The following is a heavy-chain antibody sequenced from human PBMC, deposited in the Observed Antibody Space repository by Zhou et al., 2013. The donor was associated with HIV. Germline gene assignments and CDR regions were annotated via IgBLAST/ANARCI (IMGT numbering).Heavy chain of an antibody. D-gene: IGHD3-16*02. CDR1: GGTLTNSA. CDR2: TVLRLGEV. Sequence: QVQLVQSGADVKKPGSSVKLSCKASGGTLTNSAINWVRQATGQGLEWMGGTVLRLGEVSYAQAFQDRVRITTDDAWGTAHMELSSLRCEDTGVYYCARDRGEGSFKFFYVMDVWDAETTVTVSS. J-gene: IGHJ6*04. V-gene: IGHV1-69*05. CDR3: ARDRGEGSFKFFYVMDV.